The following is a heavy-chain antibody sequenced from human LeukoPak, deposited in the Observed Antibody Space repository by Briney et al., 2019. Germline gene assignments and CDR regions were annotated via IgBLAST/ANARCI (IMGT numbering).Heavy chain of an antibody. J-gene: IGHJ4*02. D-gene: IGHD3-22*01. CDR3: AANPYYYDSSGYLDY. CDR2: IVVGSGNT. Sequence: SVKVSCKASGFTFTSSAMQWVRRARGQRLEWIGWIVVGSGNTNYAQKFKERVTITRDMSTSTAYMELSSLRSEDTAVYYCAANPYYYDSSGYLDYWGQGTLVTVSS. CDR1: GFTFTSSA. V-gene: IGHV1-58*02.